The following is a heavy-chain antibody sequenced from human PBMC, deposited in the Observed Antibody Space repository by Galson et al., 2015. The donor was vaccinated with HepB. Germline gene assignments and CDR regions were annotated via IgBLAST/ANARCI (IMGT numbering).Heavy chain of an antibody. V-gene: IGHV1-8*01. CDR2: MNPKSGNR. J-gene: IGHJ6*02. Sequence: SVKVSCKASGYTFSNYDINWVRQAPGQGLEWMGWMNPKSGNRGYAQQFQGRVTLTRDTSISTAHMELSSLRPEDTAVYYCARTPLPDLVNKGVHSYYNVMDVWGQGTTVSVSS. CDR3: ARTPLPDLVNKGVHSYYNVMDV. D-gene: IGHD1-1*01. CDR1: GYTFSNYD.